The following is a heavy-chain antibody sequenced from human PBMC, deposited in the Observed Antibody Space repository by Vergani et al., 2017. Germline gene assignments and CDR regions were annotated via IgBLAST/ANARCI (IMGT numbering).Heavy chain of an antibody. J-gene: IGHJ4*02. CDR1: GFTFSSSW. V-gene: IGHV3-7*01. CDR3: ARVGSSSWYYFDY. CDR2: IKQDGSEE. Sequence: EVQLVESGGGLVQPGGSLRLSCAASGFTFSSSWMSWVRQAPGKGLEWVANIKQDGSEEYYVDSVKGRFTISRDNAKNSMYLQMNSLRAEDTAVYYCARVGSSSWYYFDYWGQGTLVTVSS. D-gene: IGHD6-13*01.